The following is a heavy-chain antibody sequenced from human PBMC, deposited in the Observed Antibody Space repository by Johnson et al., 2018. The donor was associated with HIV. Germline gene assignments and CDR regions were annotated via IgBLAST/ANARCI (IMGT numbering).Heavy chain of an antibody. CDR3: AKDRYYDSSGPDAFDI. Sequence: QMLLVESGGGVVQPGRSLRLSCAASGFTFSSYAMHWVRQAPGKGLEWVAVISYDGNNKYYADSVKGRFTISRDNSRNTLYLQMNSLRAEDTAVYYCAKDRYYDSSGPDAFDIWGQGTMVTVSS. J-gene: IGHJ3*02. V-gene: IGHV3-30-3*01. D-gene: IGHD3-22*01. CDR2: ISYDGNNK. CDR1: GFTFSSYA.